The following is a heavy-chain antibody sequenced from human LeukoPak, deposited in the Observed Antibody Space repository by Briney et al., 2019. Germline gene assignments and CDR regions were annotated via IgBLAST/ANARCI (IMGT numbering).Heavy chain of an antibody. V-gene: IGHV3-21*01. J-gene: IGHJ4*02. CDR1: GFTFSSYS. CDR2: ISSSSSYI. D-gene: IGHD3-22*01. Sequence: GGSLRLSCAASGFTFSSYSMNWVRQAPGKGLEWVSSISSSSSYIYYADSVKGRLTISRDNAKNSLYLQMNSLRAEDTAVYYCARGPWGYDSSGYYGYWGQGTLVTVSS. CDR3: ARGPWGYDSSGYYGY.